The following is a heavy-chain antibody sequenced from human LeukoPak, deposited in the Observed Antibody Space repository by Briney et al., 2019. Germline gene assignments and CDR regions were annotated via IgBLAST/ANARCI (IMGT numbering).Heavy chain of an antibody. Sequence: GGSLRLSCAASGFTFSSYSMNWVRQAPGKGLEWVSSISSSSTYIYYADSVKGRFTISRNNAKNSLHLQMNSLRAEDTAVYYCARNRYGSSLDAFDIWGQGTVVTVSS. J-gene: IGHJ3*02. CDR2: ISSSSTYI. CDR1: GFTFSSYS. V-gene: IGHV3-21*01. CDR3: ARNRYGSSLDAFDI. D-gene: IGHD6-13*01.